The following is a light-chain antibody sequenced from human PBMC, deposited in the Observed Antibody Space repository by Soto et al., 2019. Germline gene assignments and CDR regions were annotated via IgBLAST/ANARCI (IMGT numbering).Light chain of an antibody. Sequence: DIQMTQSPSSLSATVGDRVTITCRASQTSGKYLNWYQQPPGKVPKLLIYDASYLQRGVPSRVSGSESGTDFTLNISDLRPEDFATYYCQQSFSIPFTFGPGTKVDIK. V-gene: IGKV1-39*01. J-gene: IGKJ3*01. CDR1: QTSGKY. CDR3: QQSFSIPFT. CDR2: DAS.